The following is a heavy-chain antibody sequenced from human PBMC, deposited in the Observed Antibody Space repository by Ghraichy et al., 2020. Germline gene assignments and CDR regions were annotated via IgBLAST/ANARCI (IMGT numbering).Heavy chain of an antibody. D-gene: IGHD3-10*01. Sequence: SETLSLPCTVSGGSIRSSSYYWGWIRQPPGKGLEWIGRIYYSGSTYYNPSLKSRVTISVDTSKNQFSLKLSSVTAADTAVYYCARPQSPAHSGSYYLGFVYFDYGGQGTRVTVSS. CDR1: GGSIRSSSYY. J-gene: IGHJ4*02. CDR2: IYYSGST. CDR3: ARPQSPAHSGSYYLGFVYFDY. V-gene: IGHV4-39*01.